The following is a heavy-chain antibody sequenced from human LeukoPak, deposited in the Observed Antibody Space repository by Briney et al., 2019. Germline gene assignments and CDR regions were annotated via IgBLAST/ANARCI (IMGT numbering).Heavy chain of an antibody. Sequence: GESLKISCQGSGYSFTTYWIGWVRQMPGKGLEWMGIIYPGDSDTKYSPSFQGQVTISADKSISSAYLQWSSLKASDTAMYYCARRLHGDDAFDIWGQGTMVTVSS. V-gene: IGHV5-51*01. D-gene: IGHD4-17*01. CDR2: IYPGDSDT. J-gene: IGHJ3*02. CDR3: ARRLHGDDAFDI. CDR1: GYSFTTYW.